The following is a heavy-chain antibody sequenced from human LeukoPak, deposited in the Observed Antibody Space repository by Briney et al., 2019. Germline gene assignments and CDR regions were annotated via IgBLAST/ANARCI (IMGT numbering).Heavy chain of an antibody. D-gene: IGHD3-16*01. J-gene: IGHJ6*02. V-gene: IGHV3-23*01. CDR3: ARGGGLDV. CDR1: GITFSTHA. CDR2: ISSSGSST. Sequence: GGSLRLSCVASGITFSTHAMSWVRQAPGKGLEWVSVISSSGSSTYYADSVKGRFTISRDNLKNTLYLQMSNLRAEDTAMYFCARGGGLDVWGQGATVTVSS.